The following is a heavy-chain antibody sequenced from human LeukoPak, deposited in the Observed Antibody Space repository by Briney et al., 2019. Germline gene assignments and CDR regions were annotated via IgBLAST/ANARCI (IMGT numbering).Heavy chain of an antibody. J-gene: IGHJ5*02. V-gene: IGHV4-31*03. CDR2: IYYSGST. Sequence: PSQTLSLTCTVSGGSISSGGYYWSWIRQHPGKGLEWIGYIYYSGSTYYNPSLKSRVTLSEDTSKNQFSLKLSSVTAADTAVYYCARHVLDYGDYSWFDPWGQGTLVTVSS. CDR3: ARHVLDYGDYSWFDP. D-gene: IGHD4-17*01. CDR1: GGSISSGGYY.